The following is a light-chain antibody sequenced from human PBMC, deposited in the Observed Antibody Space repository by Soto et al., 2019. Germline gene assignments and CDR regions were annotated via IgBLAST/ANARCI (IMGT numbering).Light chain of an antibody. CDR1: QSVSSSY. J-gene: IGKJ2*01. CDR2: GAS. V-gene: IGKV3-20*01. Sequence: EIVLTQSPGTLSLSPGERATPSCRASQSVSSSYLAWYQQKPGQAPRLLIYGASSRATGIPDRFSGSGSGTDFTLIISRLEPEDVAVYYCQQYGSSPPYTFGQGTKLEIK. CDR3: QQYGSSPPYT.